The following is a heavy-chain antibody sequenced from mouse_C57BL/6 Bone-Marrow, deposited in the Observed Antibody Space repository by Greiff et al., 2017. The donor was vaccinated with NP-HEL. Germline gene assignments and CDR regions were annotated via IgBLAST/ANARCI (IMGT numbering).Heavy chain of an antibody. J-gene: IGHJ4*01. D-gene: IGHD4-1*01. CDR1: GFTFSSYG. Sequence: EVKLVESGGDLVKPGGSLKLSCAASGFTFSSYGMSWVRQTPDKRLEWVATISSGGSYTYYPDSVKGRFTISRDNAKNTLYLQMSSLKSEDTAMYYCARRGTGYYYAMDYWGQGTSVTVSS. CDR2: ISSGGSYT. V-gene: IGHV5-6*02. CDR3: ARRGTGYYYAMDY.